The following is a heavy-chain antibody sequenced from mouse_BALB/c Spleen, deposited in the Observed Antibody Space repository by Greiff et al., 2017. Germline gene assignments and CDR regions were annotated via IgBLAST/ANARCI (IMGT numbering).Heavy chain of an antibody. CDR3: ARGDWGFDY. D-gene: IGHD2-13*01. J-gene: IGHJ2*01. V-gene: IGHV5-4*02. Sequence: EVHLVESGGGLVKPGGSLKLSCAASGFTFSDYYMYWVRQTPEKRLEWVATISDGGSYTYYPDSVKGRFTISRDNAKNNLYLQMSSLKSEDTAMYYCARGDWGFDYWGQGTTLTVSS. CDR1: GFTFSDYY. CDR2: ISDGGSYT.